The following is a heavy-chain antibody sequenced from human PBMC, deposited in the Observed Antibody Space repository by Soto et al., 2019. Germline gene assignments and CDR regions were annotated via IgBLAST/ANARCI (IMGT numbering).Heavy chain of an antibody. D-gene: IGHD3-16*01. CDR2: IKARSYNYAT. Sequence: EVQLVESGGGLVQPGGSVIISCAASGFTFSGSAIHWVRQASGKGLEWVGLIKARSYNYATAYTASLKGRFTISRDDSKNTSYLQMNSLKNEEKVVYFCSRLWAGGDDRYSPHYYLDYWGQGTLVTVSS. J-gene: IGHJ4*02. V-gene: IGHV3-73*02. CDR3: SRLWAGGDDRYSPHYYLDY. CDR1: GFTFSGSA.